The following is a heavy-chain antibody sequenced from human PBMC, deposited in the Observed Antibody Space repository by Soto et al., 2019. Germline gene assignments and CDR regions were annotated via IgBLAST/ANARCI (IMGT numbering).Heavy chain of an antibody. CDR2: IIPIFGTA. Sequence: ASVKVSCKASGGTFSSYAISWVRQAPGQGLEWMGGIIPIFGTANYAQKFQGRVTITADESTSTAYMELSSLRSEDTAVYYCARDPIPYKWNYNWFDPWGQGTLVTVSS. J-gene: IGHJ5*02. V-gene: IGHV1-69*13. D-gene: IGHD1-7*01. CDR1: GGTFSSYA. CDR3: ARDPIPYKWNYNWFDP.